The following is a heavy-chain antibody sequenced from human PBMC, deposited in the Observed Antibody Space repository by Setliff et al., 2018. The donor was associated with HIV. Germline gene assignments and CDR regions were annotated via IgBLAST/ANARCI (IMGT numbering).Heavy chain of an antibody. D-gene: IGHD4-4*01. CDR1: GGSFSGFY. CDR3: AAFFVTPMTTQDF. V-gene: IGHV4-34*01. Sequence: SETLSLTCAVYGGSFSGFYWTFIRQSPGKGLEWIGEVTHSGTTTYDPSLKRRITISVDTSKNQFSLKLTSVTAADAAVYYCAAFFVTPMTTQDFWGQGTLVTVSS. CDR2: VTHSGTT. J-gene: IGHJ4*02.